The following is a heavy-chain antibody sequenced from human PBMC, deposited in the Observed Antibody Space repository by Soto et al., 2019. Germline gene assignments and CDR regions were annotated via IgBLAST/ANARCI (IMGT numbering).Heavy chain of an antibody. V-gene: IGHV4-30-4*02. J-gene: IGHJ4*02. CDR1: GGSISSGDSY. D-gene: IGHD3-3*01. CDR2: IYYSGST. CDR3: AREAYYDFWSGFDY. Sequence: PSDTLSLTCTVSGGSISSGDSYWSWIRQPPGKGLEWIGYIYYSGSTYYTPSLKSRVTISVDTSKNQFSLKLSSVTAADTAVYYCAREAYYDFWSGFDYWGQGTLV.